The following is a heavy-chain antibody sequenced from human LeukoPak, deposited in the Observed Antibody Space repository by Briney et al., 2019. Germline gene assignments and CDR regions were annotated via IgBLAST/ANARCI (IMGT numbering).Heavy chain of an antibody. CDR1: GFTFSSYS. D-gene: IGHD4-11*01. J-gene: IGHJ6*03. CDR2: ISSSSSYI. CDR3: AREGYSNPGYYYYYMDV. Sequence: PGGSLRLSCVGSGFTFSSYSMNWVRQAPGKGLEWVSSISSSSSYIYYADSVKGRFTISRHNAKNSLYLQMNSLRAEDTAVYYCAREGYSNPGYYYYYMDVWGKGTTVTVSS. V-gene: IGHV3-21*01.